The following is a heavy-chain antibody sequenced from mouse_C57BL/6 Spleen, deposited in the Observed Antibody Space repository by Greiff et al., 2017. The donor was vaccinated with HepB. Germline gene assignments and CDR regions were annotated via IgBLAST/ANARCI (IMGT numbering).Heavy chain of an antibody. D-gene: IGHD1-1*01. J-gene: IGHJ4*01. CDR3: ARDTTVVARAVDY. CDR1: GFTFSDYG. Sequence: EVKLMESGGGLVKPGGSLKLSCAASGFTFSDYGMHWVRQAPEKGLEWVAYISSGSSTTYYADTVKGRFTISRDNAKNTLFLQMTSLRSEDTAMYYCARDTTVVARAVDYWGQGTSVTVSS. V-gene: IGHV5-17*01. CDR2: ISSGSSTT.